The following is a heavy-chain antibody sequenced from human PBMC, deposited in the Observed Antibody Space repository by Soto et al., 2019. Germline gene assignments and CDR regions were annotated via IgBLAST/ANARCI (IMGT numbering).Heavy chain of an antibody. CDR3: ARASRYYYGSRSYYIILGMDV. CDR1: GYTFTGYY. D-gene: IGHD3-10*01. CDR2: INPNSGGT. J-gene: IGHJ6*02. V-gene: IGHV1-2*02. Sequence: ASVKVSCKASGYTFTGYYMHWVRQAPGQGLEWMGWINPNSGGTNYAQKFQGRVTMTRDTSISTAYMELSRLRSDDTAVYYCARASRYYYGSRSYYIILGMDVWGQGTTVTVSS.